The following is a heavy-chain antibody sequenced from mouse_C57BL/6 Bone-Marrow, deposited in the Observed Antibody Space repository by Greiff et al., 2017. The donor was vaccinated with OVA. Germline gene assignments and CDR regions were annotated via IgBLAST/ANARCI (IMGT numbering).Heavy chain of an antibody. V-gene: IGHV1-61*01. D-gene: IGHD2-5*01. CDR2: IYPSDSET. CDR1: GYTFTSYW. Sequence: QVQLQQPGAELVRPGSSVKLSCKASGYTFTSYWMDWVKQRPGQGLKWLGNIYPSDSETHYNQKFKDKATLTVDKSSSTAYMQLSSLTSEDSAVYYGAIYSKGAWFAYWGQGTLVTVAA. J-gene: IGHJ3*01. CDR3: AIYSKGAWFAY.